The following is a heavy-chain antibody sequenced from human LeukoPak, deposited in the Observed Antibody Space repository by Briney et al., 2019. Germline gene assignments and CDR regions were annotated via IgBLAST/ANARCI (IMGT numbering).Heavy chain of an antibody. V-gene: IGHV1-18*01. Sequence: ASVKVSCKASGYSFTSYGISWVRQAPGQGLEWMGWISAYNGNTNYAQKLHGRVTMTTDTSTSTAYMELRSLRSDDTAVYYCARAQTLDADYDYWGQGTLVTVSS. CDR3: ARAQTLDADYDY. CDR1: GYSFTSYG. D-gene: IGHD5-12*01. CDR2: ISAYNGNT. J-gene: IGHJ4*02.